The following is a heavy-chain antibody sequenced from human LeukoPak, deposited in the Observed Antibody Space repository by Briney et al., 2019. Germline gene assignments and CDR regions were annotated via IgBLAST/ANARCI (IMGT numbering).Heavy chain of an antibody. J-gene: IGHJ6*03. D-gene: IGHD3-10*01. Sequence: KPSETLSLTCAVYGGSFSGYYWSWIRQPPGKGLEWIGEINHSGSTNYNPSLKSRVTISVDTSKNQFSLKLSSVTAADTAVYYCARQDYYGSGRWEHYYYYYYMDVWGKGTTVTISS. V-gene: IGHV4-34*01. CDR1: GGSFSGYY. CDR3: ARQDYYGSGRWEHYYYYYYMDV. CDR2: INHSGST.